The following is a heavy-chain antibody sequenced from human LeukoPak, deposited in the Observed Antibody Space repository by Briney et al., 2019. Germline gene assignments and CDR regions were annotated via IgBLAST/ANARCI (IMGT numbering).Heavy chain of an antibody. D-gene: IGHD3-3*01. Sequence: PGGSLRLSCAASGIIFSNYWMTWVRQAPGKGLEWVADINKDGTEIWYVDSVKGRFTISRDNAKNSVYLQMNSLRAEDTAVYYCTRWRGAQSEFEYWGQGTLFTVSP. V-gene: IGHV3-7*01. CDR2: INKDGTEI. J-gene: IGHJ4*02. CDR3: TRWRGAQSEFEY. CDR1: GIIFSNYW.